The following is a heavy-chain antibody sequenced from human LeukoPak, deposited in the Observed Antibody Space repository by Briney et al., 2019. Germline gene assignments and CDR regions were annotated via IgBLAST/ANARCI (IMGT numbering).Heavy chain of an antibody. D-gene: IGHD3-22*01. V-gene: IGHV3-7*01. CDR1: GFAFSSHW. CDR2: VKQDGSEK. Sequence: PGGSLRLSCAASGFAFSSHWMTWVRQAPGKGLEWVANVKQDGSEKSYVDSVKGRFTVSRDNAKNSLFLQMDSLRAEDTAVYYCARKRFYYDNAKGYFDWWGPGTLVTVSS. J-gene: IGHJ4*02. CDR3: ARKRFYYDNAKGYFDW.